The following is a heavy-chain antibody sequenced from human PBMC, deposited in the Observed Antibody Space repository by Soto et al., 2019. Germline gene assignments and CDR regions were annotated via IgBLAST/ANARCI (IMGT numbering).Heavy chain of an antibody. D-gene: IGHD5-12*01. CDR2: ISSSGNI. CDR1: GFTFSSYE. V-gene: IGHV3-48*03. CDR3: TKEKSVMYSGYDAFDI. J-gene: IGHJ3*02. Sequence: GGSLRLSCAASGFTFSSYEMDWVRQAPGKGLEWVAYISSSGNIMYGESVMGRFTISRDNADNSLYLEMNSLSAEDTAVYYCTKEKSVMYSGYDAFDIWGRGTMVTVSS.